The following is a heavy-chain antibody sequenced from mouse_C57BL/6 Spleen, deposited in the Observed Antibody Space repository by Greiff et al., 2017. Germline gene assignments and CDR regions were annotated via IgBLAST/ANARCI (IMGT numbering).Heavy chain of an antibody. J-gene: IGHJ2*01. CDR1: GYTFTDYY. CDR2: IYPGSGNT. V-gene: IGHV1-76*01. CDR3: ARNPLTGPFDY. D-gene: IGHD4-1*01. Sequence: QVQLQQSGAELVRPGASVKLSCKASGYTFTDYYINWVKQRPGQGLEWIARIYPGSGNTYYNEKFKGKATLTAEKSSSTAYMQLSSLTSEDSAVYFCARNPLTGPFDYWGQGTTLTVSS.